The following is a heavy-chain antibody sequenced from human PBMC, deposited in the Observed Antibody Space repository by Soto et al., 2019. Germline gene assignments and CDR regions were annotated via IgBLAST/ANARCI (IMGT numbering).Heavy chain of an antibody. J-gene: IGHJ3*02. Sequence: GWSLRLSCSASGFTFSSYAMHWVRQAPGKGLEYVSAISSNGGSTYYADSVKGRFTISRDNSKNTLYLQMSSLRAEDTAVYYCVKDYMGSDYGHDAFDIWGQGTMVTVSS. CDR3: VKDYMGSDYGHDAFDI. V-gene: IGHV3-64D*06. CDR2: ISSNGGST. D-gene: IGHD4-17*01. CDR1: GFTFSSYA.